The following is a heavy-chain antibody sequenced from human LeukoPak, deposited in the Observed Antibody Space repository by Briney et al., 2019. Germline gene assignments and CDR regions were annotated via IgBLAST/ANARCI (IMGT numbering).Heavy chain of an antibody. V-gene: IGHV4-4*07. CDR3: ASVSSSSGWEGFDY. J-gene: IGHJ4*02. CDR1: GGSIRTYY. D-gene: IGHD6-19*01. CDR2: IYTSGNT. Sequence: SETLSLTCSVSGGSIRTYYWSWIRQPAGKGLEWIGRIYTSGNTNYNPSLKSRLTMSIDTAANHFSLRLTSVTAADTAVYFCASVSSSSGWEGFDYWGQGALVTVSS.